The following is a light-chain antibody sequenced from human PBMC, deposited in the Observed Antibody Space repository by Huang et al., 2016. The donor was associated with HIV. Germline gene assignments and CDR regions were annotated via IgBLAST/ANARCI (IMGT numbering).Light chain of an antibody. CDR2: KAS. Sequence: QMTQSPSTLASVGDRVTITGRASKSFGAYLGWYQHQPRKAPRLLIYKASYLQSGVPSKFSGGGSGTDFTLTINSLQPDDSATYYCQEYSTYSAFGQGTNVEVK. J-gene: IGKJ1*01. CDR3: QEYSTYSA. V-gene: IGKV1-5*03. CDR1: KSFGAY.